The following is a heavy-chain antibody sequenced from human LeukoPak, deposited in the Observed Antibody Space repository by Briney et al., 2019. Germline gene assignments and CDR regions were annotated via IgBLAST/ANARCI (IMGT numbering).Heavy chain of an antibody. CDR1: GYTFTSYY. CDR2: INPSGGST. V-gene: IGHV1-46*01. Sequence: ASVKVSCKASGYTFTSYYMHWVRQAPGQGLEWMGIINPSGGSTSYAQKFQGRVAMTRDTSTSTVYMELSSLRSEDTAVYYCARISGSYYPFDYRGQGTLVTVSS. J-gene: IGHJ4*02. CDR3: ARISGSYYPFDY. D-gene: IGHD1-26*01.